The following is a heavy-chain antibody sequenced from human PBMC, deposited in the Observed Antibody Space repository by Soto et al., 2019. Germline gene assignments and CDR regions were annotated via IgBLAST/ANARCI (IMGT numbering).Heavy chain of an antibody. CDR1: GFTFSSYS. J-gene: IGHJ6*02. V-gene: IGHV3-21*01. CDR2: ISSSGSYI. D-gene: IGHD3-22*01. Sequence: EVQLVESGGGLVKPGGSLRLSCAASGFTFSSYSMNWVRQAPGKGLEWVSTISSSGSYIYYADSVKGRFTISRDNAKKSLYLQMNSVRAEDTVVYYCAIFVGVGDSSGYLHSPVYYYYSMDVWGQGTTVTVSS. CDR3: AIFVGVGDSSGYLHSPVYYYYSMDV.